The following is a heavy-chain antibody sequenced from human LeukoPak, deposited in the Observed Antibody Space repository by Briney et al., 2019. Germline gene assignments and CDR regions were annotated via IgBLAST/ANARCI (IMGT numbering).Heavy chain of an antibody. V-gene: IGHV1-46*01. D-gene: IGHD3-3*01. Sequence: ASVKVSCKASGYTFTSYYMHWVRQAPGQGLEWMGIINPSGGSTSYAQKFQGRVTMTRDTSTSTVYMELSSLRSEDTAVYYCARGSKSTTYYDFWRLNDAFDIWGQGTMVTVSS. CDR3: ARGSKSTTYYDFWRLNDAFDI. CDR2: INPSGGST. J-gene: IGHJ3*02. CDR1: GYTFTSYY.